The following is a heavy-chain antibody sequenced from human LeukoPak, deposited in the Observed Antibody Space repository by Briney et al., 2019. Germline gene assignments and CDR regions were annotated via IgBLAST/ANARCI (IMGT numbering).Heavy chain of an antibody. CDR1: GYSFTSYY. Sequence: ASVKVSCKASGYSFTSYYMHWVRQAPGQGLEWMGWINPNSGGTNYAQKFQGRVTMTRDTSISTAYMELSRLRSDDTAVYYCARDQDSYYYGSGSYYWSYWGQGTLVTVSS. V-gene: IGHV1-2*02. CDR2: INPNSGGT. J-gene: IGHJ4*02. D-gene: IGHD3-10*01. CDR3: ARDQDSYYYGSGSYYWSY.